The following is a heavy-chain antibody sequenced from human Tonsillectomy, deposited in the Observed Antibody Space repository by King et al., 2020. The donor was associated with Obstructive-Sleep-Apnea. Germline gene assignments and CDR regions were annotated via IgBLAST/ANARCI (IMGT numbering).Heavy chain of an antibody. Sequence: QLVQSGGGVVQPGRSLRLSCVASGFTFSSYTMHWVRQAPGKGLEWVAVISLDGSNKFYADSVKGRFTISRDNSKNTLYLQMNSLRADDTAVYYCARERRDGGNSVGTDYWGQGTLVTVSS. D-gene: IGHD4-23*01. V-gene: IGHV3-30-3*01. CDR2: ISLDGSNK. CDR1: GFTFSSYT. J-gene: IGHJ4*02. CDR3: ARERRDGGNSVGTDY.